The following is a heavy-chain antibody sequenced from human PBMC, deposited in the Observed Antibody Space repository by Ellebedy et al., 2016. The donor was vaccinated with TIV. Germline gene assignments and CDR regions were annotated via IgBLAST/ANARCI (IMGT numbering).Heavy chain of an antibody. D-gene: IGHD3/OR15-3a*01. V-gene: IGHV1-8*01. J-gene: IGHJ5*02. CDR2: MKPGSGNT. CDR1: GYTFTDYD. CDR3: VVGLFHP. Sequence: AASVKVFCKASGYTFTDYDINWVRQATGQGLEYLGWMKPGSGNTGYAQKFEGRVTMTRNTSTSTAYMELSSLRSDDTAVYYCVVGLFHPWGQGTLVSASS.